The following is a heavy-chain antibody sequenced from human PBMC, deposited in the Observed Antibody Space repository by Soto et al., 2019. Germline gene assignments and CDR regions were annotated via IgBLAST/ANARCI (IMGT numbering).Heavy chain of an antibody. CDR3: ARDDTAMVYFDY. J-gene: IGHJ4*02. Sequence: QVQLVQSGAEVKKPGSSVKVSCKASGGTFSSYTISWVRQAPGQGLKWMGRIIPILGIANYAQKFQGRVTITADKSTSTAYMELSSLRSEDTAVYYCARDDTAMVYFDYWGQGTLVTVSS. D-gene: IGHD5-18*01. CDR1: GGTFSSYT. V-gene: IGHV1-69*08. CDR2: IIPILGIA.